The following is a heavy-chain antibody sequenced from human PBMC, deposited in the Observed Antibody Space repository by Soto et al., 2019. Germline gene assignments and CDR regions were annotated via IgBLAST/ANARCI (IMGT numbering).Heavy chain of an antibody. CDR1: GFSLSTSRMC. V-gene: IGHV2-70*11. J-gene: IGHJ4*02. Sequence: SGPTLVNPTQTLTLTCTFSGFSLSTSRMCVSWIRQPPGKALEWLARIDWDDAKYFNTSLKTRLTVSKDTSKTQVVLTMTNMDPVGTATYYCARMIFGRSGEYYFDYWGQGILVTAPQ. D-gene: IGHD3-3*01. CDR3: ARMIFGRSGEYYFDY. CDR2: IDWDDAK.